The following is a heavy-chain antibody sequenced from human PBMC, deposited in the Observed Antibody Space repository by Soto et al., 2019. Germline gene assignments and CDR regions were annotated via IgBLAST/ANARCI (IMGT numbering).Heavy chain of an antibody. CDR3: ARLDCSSTSCYVKNAFDI. Sequence: SGPTLVNPTQTLTLTCTFSGFSLSTSGVGVGWIRQPPGKALEWLALIYWDDDKRYSPSLKSRLTITKDTSKNQVVLTMTNMDPVDTATYYCARLDCSSTSCYVKNAFDIWGQGTMVTVSS. D-gene: IGHD2-2*01. CDR1: GFSLSTSGVG. J-gene: IGHJ3*02. CDR2: IYWDDDK. V-gene: IGHV2-5*02.